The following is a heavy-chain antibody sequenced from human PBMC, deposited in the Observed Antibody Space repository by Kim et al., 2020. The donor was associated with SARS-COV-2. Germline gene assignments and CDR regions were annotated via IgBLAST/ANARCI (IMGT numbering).Heavy chain of an antibody. CDR1: GYSFSSYW. V-gene: IGHV5-51*01. CDR3: ARRTGWNTGSSFDY. J-gene: IGHJ4*02. D-gene: IGHD1-1*01. CDR2: IYPGDSDT. Sequence: GESLKISCRSSGYSFSSYWIGWVRQMPGKGLEWMGIIYPGDSDTRYSPSFQGQVTISADKSISTAYLQWSSLKASDTAMYYCARRTGWNTGSSFDYWGQGPLATVSS.